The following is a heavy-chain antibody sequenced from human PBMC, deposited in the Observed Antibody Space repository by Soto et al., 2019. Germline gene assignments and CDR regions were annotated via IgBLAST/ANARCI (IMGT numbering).Heavy chain of an antibody. D-gene: IGHD2-15*01. Sequence: QVQLVESGGGVVQPGRSLRLSCAASGFTFISYAMHWVRQAPGKGLEWVAVISYDGSNKYYADSVKGRFTISRDNSKNTLYLQMNSLRAEDTAVYYCARDVGYYFDYWGQGTLVTVSS. V-gene: IGHV3-30-3*01. J-gene: IGHJ4*02. CDR1: GFTFISYA. CDR3: ARDVGYYFDY. CDR2: ISYDGSNK.